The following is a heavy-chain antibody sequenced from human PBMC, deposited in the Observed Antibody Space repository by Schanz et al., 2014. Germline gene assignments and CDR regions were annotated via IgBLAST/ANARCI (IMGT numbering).Heavy chain of an antibody. CDR3: YGMDV. V-gene: IGHV4-30-4*07. CDR1: GGSISSGGYS. CDR2: IFFRGST. J-gene: IGHJ6*02. Sequence: QVQLQESGPGLVKPSQTLSLTCAVSGGSISSGGYSWSWIRQPPGKGLEWIGYIFFRGSTYYNPSLKSQVTISIDTSKNQFSLRLPSVTAADTAVYYCYGMDVWGQGTTVTVSS.